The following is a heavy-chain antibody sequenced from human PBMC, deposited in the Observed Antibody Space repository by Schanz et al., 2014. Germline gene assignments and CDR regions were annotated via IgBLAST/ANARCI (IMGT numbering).Heavy chain of an antibody. V-gene: IGHV3-15*01. CDR3: VKLPGATGTTSHFDY. CDR2: IKRETDGGTT. CDR1: GFTVSSNY. Sequence: EVQLVESGGGLIQPGGSLRLSCAASGFTVSSNYMSWVRQAPGRGLEWLGRIKRETDGGTTDYAAPVKGRVTISRDDSKNTLYLQMNSLRAEDTAVYYCVKLPGATGTTSHFDYWGQGTLVTVSS. J-gene: IGHJ4*02. D-gene: IGHD1-1*01.